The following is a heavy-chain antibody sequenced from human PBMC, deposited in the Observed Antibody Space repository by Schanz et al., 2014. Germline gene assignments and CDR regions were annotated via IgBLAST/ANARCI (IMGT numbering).Heavy chain of an antibody. D-gene: IGHD5-12*01. Sequence: QVQLVESGGGVVQPGRSLRLSCVASGFTFSSYDVFWVRQAPGKGLEWVAILWHDGSKKYYADSVKGRFTVSRVNSKNTLYLQLNSLRAEDTAVYYCARDFHGYGPHLDYWGQGSLVTVSS. J-gene: IGHJ4*02. V-gene: IGHV3-33*01. CDR2: LWHDGSKK. CDR3: ARDFHGYGPHLDY. CDR1: GFTFSSYD.